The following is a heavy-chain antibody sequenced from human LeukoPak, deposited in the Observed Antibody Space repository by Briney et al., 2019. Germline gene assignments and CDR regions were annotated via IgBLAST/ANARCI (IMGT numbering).Heavy chain of an antibody. Sequence: GGSLRLSCAASGFTFSSYSMNWVRQAPGKGLEWVSFISGTSSYIYYADSVKGRFTISRDNAKNSLYLQMHSLRAEDTAVYYCARGEYGSGSYHIDYWGQGTLVTVSS. CDR3: ARGEYGSGSYHIDY. CDR2: ISGTSSYI. V-gene: IGHV3-21*01. CDR1: GFTFSSYS. J-gene: IGHJ4*02. D-gene: IGHD3-10*01.